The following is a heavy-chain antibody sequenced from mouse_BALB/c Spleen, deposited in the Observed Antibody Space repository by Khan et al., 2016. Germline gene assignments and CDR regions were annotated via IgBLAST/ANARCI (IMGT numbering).Heavy chain of an antibody. CDR2: ISYSGST. Sequence: EVKLLESGPGLVKPSQSLSLTCTVTGYSITSDYAWNWIRQFPGKKLEWMGYISYSGSTSYNPSLKSRISITRDTSKNQFFLQLNSVTTEDTATYYCARNGYDDWYFDVWGAGTTVTVSS. V-gene: IGHV3-2*02. J-gene: IGHJ1*01. D-gene: IGHD2-2*01. CDR3: ARNGYDDWYFDV. CDR1: GYSITSDYA.